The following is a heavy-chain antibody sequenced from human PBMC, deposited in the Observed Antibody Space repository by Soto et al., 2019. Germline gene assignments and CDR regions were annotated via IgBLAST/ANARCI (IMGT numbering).Heavy chain of an antibody. CDR2: ISHDGSIK. D-gene: IGHD1-26*01. CDR3: AKMPYTDNYYWGIHY. CDR1: EFTFSSYG. V-gene: IGHV3-30*18. J-gene: IGHJ4*02. Sequence: GGSLRLSCSASEFTFSSYGMHWVRQAPGKGLEWVAVISHDGSIKYYADSVKGRFSISRDNSKNTLFLQMSGLRVEDTAVYYCAKMPYTDNYYWGIHYWGQGTQVTVSS.